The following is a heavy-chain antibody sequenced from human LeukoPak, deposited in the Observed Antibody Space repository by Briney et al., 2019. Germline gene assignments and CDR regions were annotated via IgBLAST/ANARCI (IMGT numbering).Heavy chain of an antibody. CDR1: GGSISSSSYY. D-gene: IGHD3-22*01. V-gene: IGHV4-39*07. CDR2: IYYSGTA. CDR3: ARSYYYDSSGSLRYWYFDL. J-gene: IGHJ2*01. Sequence: WETLSLTCTVSGGSISSSSYYWGWIRQPPGKGLEWIGSIYYSGTAYYNRSLKSRVTISVDTSKNQFSLKLSSVTAADTAVYYCARSYYYDSSGSLRYWYFDLWGRGTLVTVSS.